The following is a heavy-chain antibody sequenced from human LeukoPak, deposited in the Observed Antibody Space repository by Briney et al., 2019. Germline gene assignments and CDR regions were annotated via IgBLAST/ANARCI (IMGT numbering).Heavy chain of an antibody. Sequence: SETLSLTCTVSGGSISSSSYYWGWIRQPPGKGLEWIGSIYYSGSTYYNPSLKSRVTISVDTSKDQFSLKLSSVTAADTAVYYCAREVGDYVWGSYRYNPYYFDYWGQGTLVTVSS. D-gene: IGHD3-16*02. CDR3: AREVGDYVWGSYRYNPYYFDY. V-gene: IGHV4-39*07. J-gene: IGHJ4*02. CDR2: IYYSGST. CDR1: GGSISSSSYY.